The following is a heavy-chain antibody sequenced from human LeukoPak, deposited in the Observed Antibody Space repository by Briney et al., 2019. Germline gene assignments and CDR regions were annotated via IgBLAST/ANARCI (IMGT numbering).Heavy chain of an antibody. V-gene: IGHV3-30*18. D-gene: IGHD5-12*01. J-gene: IGHJ4*02. CDR2: ISYDGSNK. CDR1: GFTFSSYA. CDR3: AKGTSSSGYDIDY. Sequence: GGSLRLSCAASGFTFSSYAMSWVRQAPGKGLEWVAVISYDGSNKYYADSVKGRFTISRDNSKNTLYLQMNSLRAEDTAVYYCAKGTSSSGYDIDYWGQGTLVTVSS.